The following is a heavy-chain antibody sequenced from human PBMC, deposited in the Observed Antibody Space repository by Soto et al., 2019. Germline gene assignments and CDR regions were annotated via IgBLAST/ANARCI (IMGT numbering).Heavy chain of an antibody. Sequence: SETLSLTCTVSGGSIITDNYHWGWIRQAPGKGLEWIGSITYTGNTYYNPSLKSRASISADTSKNHFYLRLNAVTAADTALYYCARGTRGIGTDWGPGTLVTVSS. J-gene: IGHJ4*01. CDR1: GGSIITDNYH. CDR2: ITYTGNT. CDR3: ARGTRGIGTD. V-gene: IGHV4-39*07. D-gene: IGHD1-26*01.